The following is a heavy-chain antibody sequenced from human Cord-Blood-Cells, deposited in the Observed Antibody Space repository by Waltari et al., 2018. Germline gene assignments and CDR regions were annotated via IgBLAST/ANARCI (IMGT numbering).Heavy chain of an antibody. J-gene: IGHJ3*02. CDR3: ARDPGGFTIFEAFDI. V-gene: IGHV4-4*07. CDR2: IYTSGST. CDR1: GGSIRSYY. D-gene: IGHD3-3*01. Sequence: QVQLQASGPGLVKPSETLSLTCTVPGGSIRSYYWSWIRQPAGKGLEWIGRIYTSGSTNYNPSLKSRVTMSVDTSKNQFSLKLSSVTAADTAVYYCARDPGGFTIFEAFDIWGQGTMVTVSS.